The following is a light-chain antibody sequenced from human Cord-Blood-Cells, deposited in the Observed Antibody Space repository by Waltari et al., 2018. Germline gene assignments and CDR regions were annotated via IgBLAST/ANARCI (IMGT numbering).Light chain of an antibody. J-gene: IGKJ1*01. CDR1: QRISSY. CDR2: AAS. CDR3: QQSYSTLWT. Sequence: DIQMTQYTSSLSPSGGDRVTITCRASQRISSYLNWYQQKPGKAPKLLIYAASSLQSGVPSRFSGSGSGTDFTLTISSLQPEDFATYYCQQSYSTLWTFGQGTKVEIK. V-gene: IGKV1-39*01.